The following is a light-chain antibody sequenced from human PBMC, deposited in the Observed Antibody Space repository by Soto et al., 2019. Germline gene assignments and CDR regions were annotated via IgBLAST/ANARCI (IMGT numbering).Light chain of an antibody. Sequence: DIQMTQSPSSLSASVGDRVTITCRESQSISTYLNWYQHKPGKAPKFLIYGASSLQSGVTSRFSGSGSGTDFTLTISSLQPEDFATYYCQQSYSTPWTFGQGTKVEIK. V-gene: IGKV1-39*01. J-gene: IGKJ1*01. CDR2: GAS. CDR3: QQSYSTPWT. CDR1: QSISTY.